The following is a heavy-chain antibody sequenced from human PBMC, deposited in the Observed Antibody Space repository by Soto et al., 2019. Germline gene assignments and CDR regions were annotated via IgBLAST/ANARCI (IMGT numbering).Heavy chain of an antibody. Sequence: ASVKVSCKASGYTFTSYAMHWVRQAPGQRLEWMGWINAGNGNTKYSQKFQGRVTITRDTSASTAYMELSSLRSEDTAVYYCARGGITGTRGSRGAFDIWGQGTMVTVSS. V-gene: IGHV1-3*01. CDR3: ARGGITGTRGSRGAFDI. J-gene: IGHJ3*02. CDR1: GYTFTSYA. D-gene: IGHD1-7*01. CDR2: INAGNGNT.